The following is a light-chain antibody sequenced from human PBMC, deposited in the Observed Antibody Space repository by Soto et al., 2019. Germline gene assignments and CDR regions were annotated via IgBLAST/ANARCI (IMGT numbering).Light chain of an antibody. V-gene: IGKV1-39*01. Sequence: DLQLTQSPSFLSASVGDRVTITCRASQTIGTHLNWYQQKQGKAPKALIYAASSLHSGVPSRFSGSGSGTDFNLTISSLQPGDFAAYYCQQNYGTWTFGQGTKV. J-gene: IGKJ1*01. CDR2: AAS. CDR3: QQNYGTWT. CDR1: QTIGTH.